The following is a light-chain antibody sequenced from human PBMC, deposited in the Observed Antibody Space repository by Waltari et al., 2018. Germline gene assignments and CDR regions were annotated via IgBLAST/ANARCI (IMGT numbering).Light chain of an antibody. CDR2: TAS. CDR3: QQRSSWFT. CDR1: QGVDTY. J-gene: IGKJ4*01. Sequence: EIVLTQSPGTLSLSPGESAPLSCRASQGVDTYLAWYQKKPGQAPGLLIYTASTRATGIPAMFSVSGSGTDFTLTISSLEPEDFAVYYCQQRSSWFTFGGGTKVEV. V-gene: IGKV3-11*01.